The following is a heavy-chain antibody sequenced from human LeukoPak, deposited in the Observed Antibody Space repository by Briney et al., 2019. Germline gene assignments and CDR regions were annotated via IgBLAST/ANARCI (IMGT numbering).Heavy chain of an antibody. D-gene: IGHD2-2*01. CDR1: GFTFSDFS. CDR2: ISDTSTTI. V-gene: IGHV3-48*01. J-gene: IGHJ4*02. CDR3: ARDPSSYSPWGFDF. Sequence: GGSLRLSCSASGFTFSDFSMNWVRQAPGKGLEWISYISDTSTTIYYADSLKGRFTISRDNAKNSLYLQLSSLTVDDTAVYYCARDPSSYSPWGFDFWGQGTLATVSS.